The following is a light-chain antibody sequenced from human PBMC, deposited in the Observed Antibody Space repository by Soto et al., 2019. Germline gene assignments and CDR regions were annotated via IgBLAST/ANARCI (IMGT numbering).Light chain of an antibody. CDR3: SSYTANNTRL. CDR2: EVS. CDR1: SSDVGGYNY. J-gene: IGLJ1*01. Sequence: QSVLTQPASVSGSPGQEITISCTGTSSDVGGYNYVSWDQHRPGKAPQLIIYEVSYRPSGVSNRFSGSKSGNTASLTISGLQAEDEADYYCSSYTANNTRLFGTGTKVTVL. V-gene: IGLV2-14*01.